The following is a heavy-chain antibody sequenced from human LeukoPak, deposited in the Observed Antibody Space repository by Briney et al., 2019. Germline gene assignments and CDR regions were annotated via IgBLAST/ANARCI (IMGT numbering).Heavy chain of an antibody. CDR2: ISGSGGST. CDR3: AKVASATIYYFDY. Sequence: GRSLRLSCAASGFTFSSYAMHWVRQAPGKGLEWVSAISGSGGSTYYADSVKGRFTISRDNSKNTLYLQMNSLRAEDTAVYYCAKVASATIYYFDYWGQGTLVTVSS. V-gene: IGHV3-23*01. CDR1: GFTFSSYA. J-gene: IGHJ4*02. D-gene: IGHD5-24*01.